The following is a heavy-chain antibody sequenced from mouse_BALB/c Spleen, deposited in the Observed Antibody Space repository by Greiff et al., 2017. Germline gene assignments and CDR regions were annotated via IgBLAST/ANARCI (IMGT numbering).Heavy chain of an antibody. D-gene: IGHD1-2*01. Sequence: EVKLEESGGGLVKPGGSLKLSCAASGFTFSSYAMSWVRQTPEKRLEWVASISSGGSTYYPDSVKGRFTISRDNARNILYLQMSSLRSEDTAMYYCARGGYGYEDFDYWGQGTTLTVSS. J-gene: IGHJ2*01. CDR2: ISSGGST. CDR1: GFTFSSYA. V-gene: IGHV5-6-5*01. CDR3: ARGGYGYEDFDY.